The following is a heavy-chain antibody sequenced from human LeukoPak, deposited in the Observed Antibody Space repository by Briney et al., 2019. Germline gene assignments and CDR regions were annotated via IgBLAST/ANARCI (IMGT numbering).Heavy chain of an antibody. CDR2: INTNTGNP. CDR1: GYTFISYA. J-gene: IGHJ6*02. CDR3: ARVFCSSTSCPMFDYYYGMDV. Sequence: ASVKVSCKASGYTFISYAMNWVRQAPGQGLEWMGWINTNTGNPTYAQGFTGRFVFSLDTSVSTAYLQISSLKAEGTAVYYCARVFCSSTSCPMFDYYYGMDVWGQGTTVTVSS. V-gene: IGHV7-4-1*02. D-gene: IGHD2-2*01.